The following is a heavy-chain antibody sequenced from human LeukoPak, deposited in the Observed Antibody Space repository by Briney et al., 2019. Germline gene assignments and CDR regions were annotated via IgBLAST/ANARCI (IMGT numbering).Heavy chain of an antibody. D-gene: IGHD2-2*01. CDR2: INSDGSST. J-gene: IGHJ4*02. CDR1: GFTFSSYW. V-gene: IGHV3-74*01. Sequence: GGSLRLSCAASGFTFSSYWMHWVRQVPGKGLVWVSRINSDGSSTSYADSVKGRFTISRDNAKNTLYLQMNSLRAEDTAVYYCARDCSSTSCYGAFDYWGQGTLVTVSS. CDR3: ARDCSSTSCYGAFDY.